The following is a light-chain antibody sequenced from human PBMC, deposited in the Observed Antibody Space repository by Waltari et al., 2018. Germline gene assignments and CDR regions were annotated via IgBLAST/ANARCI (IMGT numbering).Light chain of an antibody. CDR3: QVWDSSGDHPV. CDR1: NIQRQT. CDR2: DDT. V-gene: IGLV3-21*03. Sequence: SYVLTQPPSVSVAPGKTANISCAGRNIQRQTVHWYRQKAGQAPVLVIYDDTVRPSGIPDRISGSDTATLTIARVEAGDEADYFCQVWDSSGDHPVFGGGTRLTVL. J-gene: IGLJ2*01.